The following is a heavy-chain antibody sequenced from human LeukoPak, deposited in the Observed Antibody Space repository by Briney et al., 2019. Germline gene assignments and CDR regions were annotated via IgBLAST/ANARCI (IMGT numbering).Heavy chain of an antibody. CDR3: ARGFSILVRGALGY. CDR2: MNPNSGNT. D-gene: IGHD3-10*01. CDR1: GYTFTSYD. Sequence: ASVKVSCKASGYTFTSYDINWVRQAPGQGLEGMGWMNPNSGNTDYAQKFQGRVTITRNTSIGTAYMELSSLRSEDTAVYYCARGFSILVRGALGYWGQGTLVTVSS. J-gene: IGHJ4*02. V-gene: IGHV1-8*03.